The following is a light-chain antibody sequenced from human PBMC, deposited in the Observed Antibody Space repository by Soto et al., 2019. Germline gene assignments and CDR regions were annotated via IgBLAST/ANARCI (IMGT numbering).Light chain of an antibody. Sequence: QSALTQPASVSGSPGQSITISCTGTSSDVGGYDYVSWYQQHPGKVPKLLIYDVSHRPSGVSYRFSGSKSGNTASLTISGLQADDEADYYCSSYTSSTTAIFGGGTKLTVL. V-gene: IGLV2-14*03. CDR1: SSDVGGYDY. J-gene: IGLJ2*01. CDR3: SSYTSSTTAI. CDR2: DVS.